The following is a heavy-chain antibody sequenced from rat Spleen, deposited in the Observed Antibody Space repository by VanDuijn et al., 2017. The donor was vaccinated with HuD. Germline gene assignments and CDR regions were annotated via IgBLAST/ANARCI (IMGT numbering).Heavy chain of an antibody. Sequence: QVQLKVSGPGLVQPSQTLSLTCTVSGFSLTGNNVHWVRQPPGKGLEWMGRMRYDGDTAYNSTLKSRLSISRDTSKNQVFLKMNSLQTDDTGTYYCTRDSGQGWVLDAWGQGTSVTVSS. CDR1: GFSLTGNN. J-gene: IGHJ4*01. CDR2: MRYDGDT. CDR3: TRDSGQGWVLDA. D-gene: IGHD4-1*01. V-gene: IGHV2-63*01.